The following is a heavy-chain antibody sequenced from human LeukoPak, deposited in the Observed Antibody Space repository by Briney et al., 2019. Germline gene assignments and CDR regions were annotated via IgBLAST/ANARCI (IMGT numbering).Heavy chain of an antibody. CDR1: GGSISSYY. CDR2: IKTSGST. CDR3: TREGSGSYLGYYYYMEV. D-gene: IGHD3-10*01. J-gene: IGHJ6*03. Sequence: SETLSLTCTVSGGSISSYYWSWIRQPAGRGLEWIGRIKTSGSTNYDPAIKSRVTISADKSKKLFSLRLTSVTAADTAVYYWTREGSGSYLGYYYYMEVWGTGTTVTVSS. V-gene: IGHV4-4*07.